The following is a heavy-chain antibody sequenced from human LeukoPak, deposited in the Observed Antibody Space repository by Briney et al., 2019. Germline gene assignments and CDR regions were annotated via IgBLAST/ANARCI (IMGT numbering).Heavy chain of an antibody. J-gene: IGHJ6*04. CDR2: VLSNDEE. CDR1: GGSISSYYW. V-gene: IGHV2-26*01. Sequence: ETLSLTCTVSGGSISSYYWSWIRQPPGKALEWLAHVLSNDEESYSTSLKSRLTISKDTSKSQVVLTMTNMDPVDTATYYCARIQVPGYSYGPSLDVWGKGTTVTVSS. CDR3: ARIQVPGYSYGPSLDV. D-gene: IGHD5-18*01.